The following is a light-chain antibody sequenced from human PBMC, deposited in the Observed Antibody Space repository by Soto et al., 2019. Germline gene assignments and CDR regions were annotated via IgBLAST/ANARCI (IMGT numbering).Light chain of an antibody. CDR1: SSDVGGYNY. Sequence: QAVVTQPPSASGSPGQSVTVSCTGTSSDVGGYNYVSWYQQHPGKAPKLMIYEVSKRPSGVPVRFSGSKSGNTASLTVSGLQAEDEADYYCSSYAGSNNIIFGGGTKLTVL. V-gene: IGLV2-8*01. CDR3: SSYAGSNNII. CDR2: EVS. J-gene: IGLJ2*01.